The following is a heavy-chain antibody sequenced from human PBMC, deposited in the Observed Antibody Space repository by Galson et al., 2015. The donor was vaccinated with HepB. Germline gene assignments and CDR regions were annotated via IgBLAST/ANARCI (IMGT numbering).Heavy chain of an antibody. CDR2: ISAYNGNT. D-gene: IGHD3/OR15-3a*01. V-gene: IGHV1-18*04. CDR1: GYTFTDFG. CDR3: ARVGLIFYPPISQWDNWFDP. J-gene: IGHJ5*02. Sequence: SVKVSCKASGYTFTDFGISWVRQAPGQGPEWMGWISAYNGNTNYAQKLQGRVTMTTDTSTSTAYMELRSLRSDDTAVYYCARVGLIFYPPISQWDNWFDPWGQGTLVTVSS.